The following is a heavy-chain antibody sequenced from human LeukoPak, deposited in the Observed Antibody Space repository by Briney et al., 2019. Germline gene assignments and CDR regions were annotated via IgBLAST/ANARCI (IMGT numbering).Heavy chain of an antibody. CDR1: GFTFSSYG. D-gene: IGHD2-15*01. Sequence: SLRLSCAASGFTFSSYGMHWVRQAPGKGLEWVAVISYGGSNKYYADSVKGRFTISRDNSKNTLYLQMNSLRAEDTAVYYCAKDGDIVVVVAAMGYFDYWGQGTLVTVSS. V-gene: IGHV3-30*18. J-gene: IGHJ4*02. CDR2: ISYGGSNK. CDR3: AKDGDIVVVVAAMGYFDY.